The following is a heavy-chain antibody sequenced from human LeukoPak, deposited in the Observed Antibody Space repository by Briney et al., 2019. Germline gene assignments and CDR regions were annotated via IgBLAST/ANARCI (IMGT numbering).Heavy chain of an antibody. J-gene: IGHJ4*02. CDR1: GGSLSKYY. V-gene: IGHV4-59*01. Sequence: PSETLSLTCTVSGGSLSKYYWSWIRQPPGKGLEWIGYIFYSGSTNYNPSLKSRVTISVDTSKNQFSLKLSSVTAEDTAVYYCARVPARRVVTTPTYFDFWGQGTLVTVSS. CDR3: ARVPARRVVTTPTYFDF. CDR2: IFYSGST. D-gene: IGHD2-21*02.